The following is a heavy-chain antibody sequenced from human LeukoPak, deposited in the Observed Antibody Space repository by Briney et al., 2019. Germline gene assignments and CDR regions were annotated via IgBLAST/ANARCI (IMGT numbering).Heavy chain of an antibody. CDR2: IYYSGST. D-gene: IGHD3-22*01. CDR3: ANSYYYDSSGYRY. CDR1: GGSISSYH. V-gene: IGHV4-59*12. Sequence: SETLSLTCTVSGGSISSYHWTWIRQPPGKGLEWIGCIYYSGSTNYNPSLKSRVTISVDTSKNQFSLKLSSVTAADTAVYYCANSYYYDSSGYRYWGQGTLVTVSS. J-gene: IGHJ4*02.